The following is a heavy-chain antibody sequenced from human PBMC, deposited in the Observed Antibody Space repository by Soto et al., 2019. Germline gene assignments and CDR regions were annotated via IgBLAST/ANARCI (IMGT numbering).Heavy chain of an antibody. CDR1: GDSVSSNSAA. D-gene: IGHD1-7*01. V-gene: IGHV6-1*01. CDR2: TYYRSKWYN. Sequence: SQTLSHTCAISGDSVSSNSAAWNWTRQSPSRGLEWLGRTYYRSKWYNDYAVSVKSRITINPDTSKNQFSLQLNSVTPEDTAVYYCARDRVYNWNYVNAFDIWGQGTMVTVSS. J-gene: IGHJ3*02. CDR3: ARDRVYNWNYVNAFDI.